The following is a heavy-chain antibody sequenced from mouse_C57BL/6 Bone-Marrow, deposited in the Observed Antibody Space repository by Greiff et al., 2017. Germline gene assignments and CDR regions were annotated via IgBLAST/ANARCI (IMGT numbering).Heavy chain of an antibody. Sequence: QVQLQQSGAELVRPGASVTLSCKASGYTFTDYEMHWVKQTPVHGLEWIGAIDPETGGTAYNQKFKGKAILTADKSSSTAYMELRSLTSEDSAVYYCTRLLYYYGSRYARDYWGQGTSVTVSS. J-gene: IGHJ4*01. CDR3: TRLLYYYGSRYARDY. V-gene: IGHV1-15*01. CDR2: IDPETGGT. CDR1: GYTFTDYE. D-gene: IGHD1-1*01.